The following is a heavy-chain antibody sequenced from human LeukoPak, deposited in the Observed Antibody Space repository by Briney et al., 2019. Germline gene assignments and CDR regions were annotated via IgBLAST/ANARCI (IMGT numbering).Heavy chain of an antibody. V-gene: IGHV4-59*01. CDR3: ASGGPTGWFDP. D-gene: IGHD2-15*01. CDR1: GGSISSYY. CDR2: IYYSGST. Sequence: SETLSLTCTVSGGSISSYYWNWIRQPPGKGLEWIGYIYYSGSTNYDPSLKSLVTISLDTSKNQFSLKLSSVTAADSAVYKGASGGPTGWFDPWGQGTLVTVSS. J-gene: IGHJ5*02.